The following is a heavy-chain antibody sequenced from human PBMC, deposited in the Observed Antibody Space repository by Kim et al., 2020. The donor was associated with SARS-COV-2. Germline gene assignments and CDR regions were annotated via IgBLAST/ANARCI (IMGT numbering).Heavy chain of an antibody. CDR2: IYNDGST. CDR3: ARQRGGGGWYRIDY. Sequence: SETLSLTCTVSGGSISTYYWGWIRQSPGKGLEWIGYIYNDGSTNYNTSLKSRVTISIDTSKNQFSLKLSSVTAADTAGYYCARQRGGGGWYRIDYWGQGT. J-gene: IGHJ4*02. V-gene: IGHV4-59*08. D-gene: IGHD6-19*01. CDR1: GGSISTYY.